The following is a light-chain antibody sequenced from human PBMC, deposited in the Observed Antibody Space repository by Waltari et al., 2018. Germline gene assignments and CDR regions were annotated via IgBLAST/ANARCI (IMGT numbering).Light chain of an antibody. V-gene: IGKV3-20*01. Sequence: EIVLTQSQGTLSLSPVERATLSCRASQSVGSIYLAWYQQKPGQAPRLLIYRASSRATGIPDRFRGSGSGSDFSLIISSLEPEDFAVYYCQQYGSSPWTFGQGTKVEVK. J-gene: IGKJ1*01. CDR1: QSVGSIY. CDR3: QQYGSSPWT. CDR2: RAS.